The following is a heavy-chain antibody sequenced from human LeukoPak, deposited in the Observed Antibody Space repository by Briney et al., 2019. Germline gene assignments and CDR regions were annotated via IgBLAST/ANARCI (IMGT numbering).Heavy chain of an antibody. CDR3: ARSSRSWGVFDI. CDR2: ISTGGDDT. Sequence: GGSLRLSCAASGFIFSDYTMSWVRQAPGKGREWVSAISTGGDDTNYADSVKGRFTISRDSSKNTLSLHINSLRAEDTAIYYCARSSRSWGVFDIWGQGTMVTVSS. CDR1: GFIFSDYT. D-gene: IGHD7-27*01. V-gene: IGHV3-23*01. J-gene: IGHJ3*02.